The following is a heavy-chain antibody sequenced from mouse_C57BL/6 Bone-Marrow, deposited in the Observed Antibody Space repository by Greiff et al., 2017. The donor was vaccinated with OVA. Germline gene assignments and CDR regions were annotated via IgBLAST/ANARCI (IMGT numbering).Heavy chain of an antibody. CDR1: GFTFSDYG. CDR2: ISSGSSTI. D-gene: IGHD2-2*01. Sequence: EVQVVESGGGLVKPGGSLKLSCAASGFTFSDYGMHWVRQAPEKGLEWVAYISSGSSTIYYADTVKGRFTISRDNAKNTLFLQMTSLRSEDTAMYYCARRNMVTTNYYAMDYWGQGTSVTVSS. J-gene: IGHJ4*01. CDR3: ARRNMVTTNYYAMDY. V-gene: IGHV5-17*01.